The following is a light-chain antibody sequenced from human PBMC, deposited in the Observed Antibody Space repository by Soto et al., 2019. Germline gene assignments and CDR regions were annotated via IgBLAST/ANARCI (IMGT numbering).Light chain of an antibody. J-gene: IGKJ3*01. V-gene: IGKV3D-15*01. Sequence: EMVMTQSPATLSVSPGERATLSCRASQSVGSSLAWYQQKPGQAPRLLIYAASTRATGIPARFSGSGSGTEFTLTIISLQSEDFAVYYCQHCNNWPPLFTFGPGTKVDIK. CDR1: QSVGSS. CDR2: AAS. CDR3: QHCNNWPPLFT.